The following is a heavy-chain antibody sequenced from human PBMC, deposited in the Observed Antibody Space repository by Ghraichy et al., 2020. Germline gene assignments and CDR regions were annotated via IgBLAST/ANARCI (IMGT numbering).Heavy chain of an antibody. D-gene: IGHD1-26*01. Sequence: SETLSLTCTVSGVSVSSDRYYWGWIRQPPGKGLEWVGSIYFGGNTYYNPSLTSRVTMDTSKNQFSLKLTSVTASDTAVYYCARRPAGSHFGAFDIWGQGTMSTVSS. CDR1: GVSVSSDRYY. V-gene: IGHV4-39*01. J-gene: IGHJ3*02. CDR2: IYFGGNT. CDR3: ARRPAGSHFGAFDI.